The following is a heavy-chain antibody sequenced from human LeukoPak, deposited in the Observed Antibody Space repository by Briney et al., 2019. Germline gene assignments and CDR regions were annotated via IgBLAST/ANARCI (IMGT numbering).Heavy chain of an antibody. Sequence: GWSLGRDCGAAGFTVSRWWVRWIHQGKGHWRAWVANRKQDRSEKYDVASVKRRITISRDNAKNSLYLQMNSLRVEDTAVYYFTRSRGYSAYDVDYWGQGTLVNVSS. J-gene: IGHJ4*02. CDR1: GFTVSRWW. D-gene: IGHD5-12*01. V-gene: IGHV3-7*01. CDR3: TRSRGYSAYDVDY. CDR2: RKQDRSEK.